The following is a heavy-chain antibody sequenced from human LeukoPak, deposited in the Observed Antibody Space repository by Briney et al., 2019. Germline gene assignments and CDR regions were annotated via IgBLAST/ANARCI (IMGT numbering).Heavy chain of an antibody. V-gene: IGHV3-30-3*01. CDR1: GFTFSSYA. D-gene: IGHD6-13*01. Sequence: GGSLRLSCAASGFTFSSYAMHWVRQAPGKGLEWVAVISYDGSNKYYADSVKGRFTISRDNSKNTLYLQMNSLRAEDTAVYYCAREMGDGSSWYFDYWGQGTLVTVSS. J-gene: IGHJ4*02. CDR3: AREMGDGSSWYFDY. CDR2: ISYDGSNK.